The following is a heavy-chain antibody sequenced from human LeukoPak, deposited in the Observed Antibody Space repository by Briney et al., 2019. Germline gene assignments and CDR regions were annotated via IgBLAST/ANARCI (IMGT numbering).Heavy chain of an antibody. CDR3: ATEDGRSRPLDV. Sequence: PSETLSRTGTGSGGSISSYYWSWIRQPAGNGREWIGRIYISGSSNYNPSLKTRVTMSVDTSKNQFSLKPSSVTAADTAMYYCATEDGRSRPLDVWGKGTTVTISS. CDR2: IYISGSS. CDR1: GGSISSYY. J-gene: IGHJ6*04. D-gene: IGHD1-26*01. V-gene: IGHV4-4*07.